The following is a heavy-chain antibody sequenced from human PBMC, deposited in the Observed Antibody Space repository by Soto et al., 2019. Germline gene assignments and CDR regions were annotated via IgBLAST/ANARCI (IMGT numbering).Heavy chain of an antibody. Sequence: SETLSLTCAVYGGSFSGYYWSWIRQPPGKGLEWIGEINHSGSTNYNPSLKSRVTISVDTSKNQFSLKLSSVTAADTAVYYCARGPLWSYYYYYYGMDVWGQGTTVTVYS. D-gene: IGHD3-10*01. CDR2: INHSGST. CDR1: GGSFSGYY. CDR3: ARGPLWSYYYYYYGMDV. V-gene: IGHV4-34*01. J-gene: IGHJ6*02.